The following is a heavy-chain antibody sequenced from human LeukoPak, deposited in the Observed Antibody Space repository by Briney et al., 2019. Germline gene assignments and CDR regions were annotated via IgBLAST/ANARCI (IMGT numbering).Heavy chain of an antibody. CDR2: INHSGST. J-gene: IGHJ5*02. V-gene: IGHV4-34*01. Sequence: SETLSLTCAVYGGSFSGYYWSGIRQPPGKGLEWIGEINHSGSTNYNPSLKSRVTISVDMSKNQFSLKLSSVTAADTAVYYCSRGTSSAPLLSWGQGTLVTVSS. D-gene: IGHD3-10*01. CDR3: SRGTSSAPLLS. CDR1: GGSFSGYY.